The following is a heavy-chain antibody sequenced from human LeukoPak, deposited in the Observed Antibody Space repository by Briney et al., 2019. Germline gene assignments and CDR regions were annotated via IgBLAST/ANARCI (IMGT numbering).Heavy chain of an antibody. CDR2: IFGSGGSA. CDR1: GFTFSSYW. CDR3: AKTTTGYSSGRYPAWPIDY. J-gene: IGHJ4*02. V-gene: IGHV3-23*01. Sequence: GGSLRLSCAASGFTFSSYWMSWVRQAPGKGLEWVSGIFGSGGSAHYADSVKGRFTISRDNSKNTVYLQMDSLRAEDTATYYCAKTTTGYSSGRYPAWPIDYWGQGTLVTVSS. D-gene: IGHD2-15*01.